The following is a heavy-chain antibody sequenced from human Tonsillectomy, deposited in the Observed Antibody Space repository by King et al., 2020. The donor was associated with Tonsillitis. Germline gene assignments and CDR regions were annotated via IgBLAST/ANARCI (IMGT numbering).Heavy chain of an antibody. Sequence: QLVQSGAEVKKPGASVKVSCKASGYTFTNYGVNWVRQAPGQGLEWVGWISGYNGNTNYEQKLQGRVTMTTATSTSTAYMELRSLRSDDTAVYYCASAFNWAVTTGGGRGFDYWGQGTVVTVSS. D-gene: IGHD4-17*01. CDR1: GYTFTNYG. CDR3: ASAFNWAVTTGGGRGFDY. J-gene: IGHJ4*02. CDR2: ISGYNGNT. V-gene: IGHV1-18*01.